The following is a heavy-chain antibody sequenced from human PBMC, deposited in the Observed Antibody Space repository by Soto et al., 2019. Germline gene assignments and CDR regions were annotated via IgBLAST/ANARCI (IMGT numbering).Heavy chain of an antibody. D-gene: IGHD3-22*01. CDR1: GFTFSSYG. Sequence: GGSLRLSCAASGFTFSSYGMHWVRQAPCKGLEWVAVIWYDGSNKYYADSVKGRFTISRDNSKNTLYLQMNSLRAEDTAVYYSGRGNYHYDRIAYYGSWDQGALLTVSS. CDR2: IWYDGSNK. V-gene: IGHV3-33*01. CDR3: GRGNYHYDRIAYYGS. J-gene: IGHJ5*02.